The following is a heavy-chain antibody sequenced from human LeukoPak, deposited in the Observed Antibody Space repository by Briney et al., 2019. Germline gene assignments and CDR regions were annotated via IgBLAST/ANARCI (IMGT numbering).Heavy chain of an antibody. V-gene: IGHV1-46*01. D-gene: IGHD6-19*01. CDR1: AYIFTTYY. CDR3: ATARVGNSGWYRSFLDF. J-gene: IGHJ1*01. Sequence: ASVKVSCKASAYIFTTYYIHWERQAPGQGLEWMGITNPSDGSANYAQQFQGRVTMARDTSTSTVYMDLSSLRSEDTAVYYCATARVGNSGWYRSFLDFWGQGTLVTVSS. CDR2: TNPSDGSA.